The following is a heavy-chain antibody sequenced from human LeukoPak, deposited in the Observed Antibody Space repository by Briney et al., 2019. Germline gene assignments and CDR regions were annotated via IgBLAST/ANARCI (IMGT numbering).Heavy chain of an antibody. D-gene: IGHD3-10*02. CDR3: AKDPLPPCSGTLDY. J-gene: IGHJ4*02. V-gene: IGHV3-30*02. Sequence: PGGSLRLSCAASGFTFSSYGMHWVRQPPGKGLELVAFMRYDGANKYYVDSVKGRFTISRDNSKNTLYLQMDSLRAEDTAVYYCAKDPLPPCSGTLDYWGQGTLVTVSS. CDR1: GFTFSSYG. CDR2: MRYDGANK.